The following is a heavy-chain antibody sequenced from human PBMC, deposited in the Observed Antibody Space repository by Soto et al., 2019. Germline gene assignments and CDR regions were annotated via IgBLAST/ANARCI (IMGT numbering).Heavy chain of an antibody. Sequence: GGSLRLSCAASGFTFSNAWMSWVRQAPGKGLEWVGRIKSKTDGGTTDYAAPVKGRFTISRDDSKNTLYLQMNSLKTEDTAVYYCTTQTPVDIVATITYYWGQGTLVTVSS. CDR2: IKSKTDGGTT. CDR3: TTQTPVDIVATITYY. D-gene: IGHD5-12*01. J-gene: IGHJ4*02. V-gene: IGHV3-15*01. CDR1: GFTFSNAW.